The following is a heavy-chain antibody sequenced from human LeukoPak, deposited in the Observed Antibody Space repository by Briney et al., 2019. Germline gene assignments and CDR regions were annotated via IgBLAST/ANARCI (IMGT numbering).Heavy chain of an antibody. CDR2: ISAYNGNT. Sequence: ASVKVSCKASGYTFTSYGISWVRQAPGQGLEWMGWISAYNGNTNYAQKLQGRVTMTTDTSTSTAYMELRSLRSDDTAVYYCAGDLQYYDFWSGYSPDYYMDVWGKGTTVTVSS. V-gene: IGHV1-18*01. CDR3: AGDLQYYDFWSGYSPDYYMDV. D-gene: IGHD3-3*01. CDR1: GYTFTSYG. J-gene: IGHJ6*03.